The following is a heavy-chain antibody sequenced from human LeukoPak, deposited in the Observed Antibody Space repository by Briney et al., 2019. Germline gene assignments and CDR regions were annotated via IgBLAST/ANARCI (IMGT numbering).Heavy chain of an antibody. CDR1: GGSISSGGYY. J-gene: IGHJ4*02. Sequence: SRTLSLTCTVSGGSISSGGYYWSWIRQHPGKGLEWIGYIYYSGSTYYNPSLKSRVTISVDTSKNQFSLKLSSVTAADTAVYYCAREGGSGSPIDYWGQGTLVTVSS. V-gene: IGHV4-31*03. CDR2: IYYSGST. CDR3: AREGGSGSPIDY. D-gene: IGHD3-10*01.